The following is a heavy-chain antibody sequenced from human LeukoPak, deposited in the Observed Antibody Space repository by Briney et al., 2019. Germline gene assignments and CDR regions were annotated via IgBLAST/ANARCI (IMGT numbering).Heavy chain of an antibody. CDR2: IYSGGST. J-gene: IGHJ4*02. CDR1: GFTVNSNY. Sequence: GGSLRLSCAASGFTVNSNYMSWVRQAPGKGLEWVSVIYSGGSTYYADSVKGRFTISRDNSKNTLYLQMNSLRAEDTAVYYCATIAAAGIFDYWGQGTLVTVSS. V-gene: IGHV3-53*01. CDR3: ATIAAAGIFDY. D-gene: IGHD6-13*01.